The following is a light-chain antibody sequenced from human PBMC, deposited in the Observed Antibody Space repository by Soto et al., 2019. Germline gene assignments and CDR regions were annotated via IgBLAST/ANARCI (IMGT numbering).Light chain of an antibody. J-gene: IGKJ3*01. CDR2: SAS. V-gene: IGKV1-9*01. CDR1: QDIHVF. Sequence: DIQLTQSPSFLSSSAGDRVTLTCRASQDIHVFLAWYQHKPGQAPRLLIDSASTLQSGVPSRFSGSRSGTEFTLPISSLQPADIATYYCHKFNNYPLTFGPGTKVEIK. CDR3: HKFNNYPLT.